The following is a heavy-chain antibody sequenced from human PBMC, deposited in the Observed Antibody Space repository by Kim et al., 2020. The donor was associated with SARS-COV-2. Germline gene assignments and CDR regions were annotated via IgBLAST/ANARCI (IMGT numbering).Heavy chain of an antibody. D-gene: IGHD6-6*01. CDR3: ARSSIEARPVDYFDY. J-gene: IGHJ4*02. CDR1: GGSFSGYY. V-gene: IGHV4-34*01. Sequence: SETLSLTCAVYGGSFSGYYWSWIRQPPGKGLEWIGEINHSGSTNYNPSLKSRVTISVDTSKNQFSLKLSSVTAADTAVYYCARSSIEARPVDYFDYWGQGTLVTVSS. CDR2: INHSGST.